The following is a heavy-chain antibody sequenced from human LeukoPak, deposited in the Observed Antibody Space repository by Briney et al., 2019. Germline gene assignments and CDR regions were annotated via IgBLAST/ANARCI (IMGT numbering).Heavy chain of an antibody. CDR2: IYYSGSS. CDR1: GGSTSSYY. J-gene: IGHJ4*02. Sequence: KPSETLSLTCTVSGGSTSSYYWSWIRQPPGKGLECIGYIYYSGSSNYNPSLKSRVTMLVDTSKNQFSLKLNSVTAADTAVYYCARHGTIAAAGYFDYWGQGSLVTVSS. CDR3: ARHGTIAAAGYFDY. D-gene: IGHD6-13*01. V-gene: IGHV4-59*01.